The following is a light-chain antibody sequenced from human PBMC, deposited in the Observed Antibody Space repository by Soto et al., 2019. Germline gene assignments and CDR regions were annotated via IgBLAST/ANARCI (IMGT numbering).Light chain of an antibody. CDR3: TSYTTSSPYLV. CDR2: DVT. J-gene: IGLJ3*02. Sequence: QSVLTQPASVSGSPGQSITISCTGTSSDVGGYNYVSWYQQHPGKAPKLMIYDVTNRPSGVSNRFSGSKSGNTASLTISGLQADDEDDYYCTSYTTSSPYLVFGGGTKLTVL. CDR1: SSDVGGYNY. V-gene: IGLV2-14*01.